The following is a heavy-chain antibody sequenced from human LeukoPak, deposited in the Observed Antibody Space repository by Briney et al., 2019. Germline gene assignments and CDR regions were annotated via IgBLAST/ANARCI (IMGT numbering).Heavy chain of an antibody. CDR3: ARLPFSSSWYWFDP. CDR2: IYYSGST. V-gene: IGHV4-59*11. D-gene: IGHD6-13*01. CDR1: GGSISSHY. J-gene: IGHJ5*02. Sequence: SENLSLTCTVSGGSISSHYWSWIRQPPGKGLEWIGYIYYSGSTNYNPSLKSRVTISVDTSKNQFSLKLSSVTAADTAVYYCARLPFSSSWYWFDPWGQGTLVTVSS.